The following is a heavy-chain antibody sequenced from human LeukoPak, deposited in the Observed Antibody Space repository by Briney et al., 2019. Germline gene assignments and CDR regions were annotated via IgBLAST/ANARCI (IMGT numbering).Heavy chain of an antibody. CDR1: GGSISIYY. CDR2: IYYSGST. Sequence: KTSETLSLTCTVSGGSISIYYWSWIRQPPGKGLECIGYIYYSGSTYYNPSLKSRVTMSLDTSKNQFSLKLTSVTAADTAVYYCARQLGVKDSSLVNFWGQGTLVTVSS. D-gene: IGHD6-13*01. CDR3: ARQLGVKDSSLVNF. J-gene: IGHJ4*02. V-gene: IGHV4-59*04.